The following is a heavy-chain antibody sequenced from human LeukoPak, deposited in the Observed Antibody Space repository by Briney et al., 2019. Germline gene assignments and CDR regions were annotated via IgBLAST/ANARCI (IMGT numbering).Heavy chain of an antibody. Sequence: ASVKVSCKASGYTFTSYDINWVRQATGQGLEWMGWMNPNSGNTGYAQKFQGRVTMTRNISISTAYMELSSLRSEDTAVYYCARTEGYCSSTSCYPNWFDPWGQGTLVTVSS. V-gene: IGHV1-8*01. CDR3: ARTEGYCSSTSCYPNWFDP. D-gene: IGHD2-2*01. CDR1: GYTFTSYD. J-gene: IGHJ5*02. CDR2: MNPNSGNT.